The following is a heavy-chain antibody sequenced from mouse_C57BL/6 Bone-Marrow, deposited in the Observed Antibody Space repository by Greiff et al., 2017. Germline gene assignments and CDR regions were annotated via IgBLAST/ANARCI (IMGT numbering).Heavy chain of an antibody. J-gene: IGHJ2*01. CDR1: GYAFSSSW. Sequence: VQLQQSGPELVKPGASVKISCKASGYAFSSSWMNWVKQRPGKGLEWIGRIYPGDGDTNYNGKFKGKATLTADKSSSTAYMQLSSLTSEDSAVYFCARNGVYYYGSSYFDDWGQGTTLTVSS. CDR2: IYPGDGDT. CDR3: ARNGVYYYGSSYFDD. D-gene: IGHD1-1*01. V-gene: IGHV1-82*01.